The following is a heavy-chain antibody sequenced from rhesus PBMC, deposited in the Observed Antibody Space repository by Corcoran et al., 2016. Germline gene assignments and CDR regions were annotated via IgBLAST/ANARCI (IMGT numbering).Heavy chain of an antibody. CDR1: GGSFSGYY. CDR3: TRGRHDYGY. D-gene: IGHD3-9*01. V-gene: IGHV4-165*01. CDR2: ISATRGST. J-gene: IGHJ4*01. Sequence: QVQLQESGPGLVKPSETLYLTCVVSGGSFSGYYWGWIRQPPGKGLEWMGSISATRGSTHYHPSLTSRVSISRDTSKNQLSLKLTSVTAADTAVYYCTRGRHDYGYWGQGVLVTVSS.